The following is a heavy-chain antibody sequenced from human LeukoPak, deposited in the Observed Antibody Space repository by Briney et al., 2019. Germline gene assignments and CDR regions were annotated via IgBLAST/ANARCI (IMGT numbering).Heavy chain of an antibody. J-gene: IGHJ4*02. CDR3: ARGWGYYGSGTCYFDY. V-gene: IGHV4-59*01. CDR1: GDSISSYY. D-gene: IGHD3-10*01. Sequence: SETLSLTCTVSGDSISSYYWNWIRQPPGKGLEWIGYISYSGSTKDNPSLNSRVTISVDTSKNQFSLKLTSVTAADTAEYYCARGWGYYGSGTCYFDYWGQGTLVTVSS. CDR2: ISYSGST.